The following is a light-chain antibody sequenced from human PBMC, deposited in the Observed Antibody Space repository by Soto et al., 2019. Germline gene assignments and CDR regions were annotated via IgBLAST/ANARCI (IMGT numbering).Light chain of an antibody. J-gene: IGLJ1*01. CDR3: SSYTSTSTLYV. V-gene: IGLV2-14*01. CDR1: NSDIGTYNY. Sequence: QSALTQPASVSGSPGQSITISCTGSNSDIGTYNYVSWYQQLPGKAPKLVISEASNRPSGISGRFSGSKSGNAASLTISGLQAEDEATYYCSSYTSTSTLYVFGPGTKVTVL. CDR2: EAS.